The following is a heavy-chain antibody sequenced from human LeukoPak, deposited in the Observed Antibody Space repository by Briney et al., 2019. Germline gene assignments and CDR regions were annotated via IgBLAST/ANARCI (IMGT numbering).Heavy chain of an antibody. Sequence: ASVKVSCKASGYTFTSYDINWVRQATGQGLEWMGWMNPNSGNTGYAQKFQGRVTMTRNTSISTAYMELSSLRSEDTAVYYCARGGYSSSWYGKCYYYYGMDVWGQGTTVTVSS. CDR3: ARGGYSSSWYGKCYYYYGMDV. J-gene: IGHJ6*02. CDR1: GYTFTSYD. CDR2: MNPNSGNT. V-gene: IGHV1-8*01. D-gene: IGHD6-13*01.